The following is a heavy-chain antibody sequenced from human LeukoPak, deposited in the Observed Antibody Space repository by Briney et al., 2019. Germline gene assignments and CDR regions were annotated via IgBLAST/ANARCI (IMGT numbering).Heavy chain of an antibody. D-gene: IGHD1-26*01. Sequence: GGSLRLSCAASGFTFSSYSMNWVRQAPGKGLEWVSSISSSSSYIYYADSVKGRFTISRDNAKNSLYLQMNSPRAEDTAVYYCARDREGSRDAFDIWGQGTMVTVSS. V-gene: IGHV3-21*01. CDR1: GFTFSSYS. J-gene: IGHJ3*02. CDR2: ISSSSSYI. CDR3: ARDREGSRDAFDI.